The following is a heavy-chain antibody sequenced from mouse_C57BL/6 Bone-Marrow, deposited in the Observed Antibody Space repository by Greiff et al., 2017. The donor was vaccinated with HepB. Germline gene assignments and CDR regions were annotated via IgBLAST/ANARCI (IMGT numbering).Heavy chain of an antibody. D-gene: IGHD1-1*01. J-gene: IGHJ2*01. CDR3: ARDYDYGSSHYFDY. Sequence: QVQLQQPGAELVRPGTSVKLSCKASGYTFTSYWMHWVKQRPGQGLEWIGVIDPSDSYTNYNQKFKGKATLTVDTSSSTAYMQLSSLTSEDSAVYYCARDYDYGSSHYFDYWGQGTTLTVSS. CDR2: IDPSDSYT. V-gene: IGHV1-59*01. CDR1: GYTFTSYW.